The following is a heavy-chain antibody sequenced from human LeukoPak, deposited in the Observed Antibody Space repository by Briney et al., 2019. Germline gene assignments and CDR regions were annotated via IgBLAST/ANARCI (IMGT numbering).Heavy chain of an antibody. V-gene: IGHV4-4*07. CDR2: IYTSGSS. D-gene: IGHD3-3*01. CDR1: GGSISSNY. J-gene: IGHJ4*02. Sequence: SETLSPTCSVSGGSISSNYWSWIRQPAGKGLEWIGHIYTSGSSSYNPSLESRVTMSVDTSKNQFSLKMSSVTAADAAVYYCARDGGGVVSYFDKWGQGTLVTVSS. CDR3: ARDGGGVVSYFDK.